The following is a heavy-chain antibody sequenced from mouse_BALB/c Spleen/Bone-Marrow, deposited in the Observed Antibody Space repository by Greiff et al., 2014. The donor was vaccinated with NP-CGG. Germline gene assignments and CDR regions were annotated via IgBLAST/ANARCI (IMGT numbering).Heavy chain of an antibody. CDR1: GFTFSSYG. CDR2: ISSGGSNT. V-gene: IGHV5-6*01. CDR3: ARHQRYYAMDY. Sequence: DVHLVESGGDLVKPGGSLKLSCAASGFTFSSYGMSWGRQTPDKRLEWVATISSGGSNTYYPDSVKGRFTIPRDSAKNTLYLQMSSLKSEDTAMYYCARHQRYYAMDYWGQGTSVTVSS. J-gene: IGHJ4*01.